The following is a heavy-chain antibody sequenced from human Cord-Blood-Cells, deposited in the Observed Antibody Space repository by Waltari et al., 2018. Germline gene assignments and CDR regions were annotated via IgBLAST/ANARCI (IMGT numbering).Heavy chain of an antibody. J-gene: IGHJ2*01. CDR2: IYYRWST. Sequence: QVQLQESGPGLVKPSQTLSLTCTVSGGSISSGDYYWSWIRQPPGKGLEWIGFIYYRWSTYHNPALERRVTISVDTAKNQFSLKLSSVTAADTAVYYCARDGDTAMAYWYFDLWGRGTLVTVSS. V-gene: IGHV4-30-4*08. CDR3: ARDGDTAMAYWYFDL. CDR1: GGSISSGDYY. D-gene: IGHD5-18*01.